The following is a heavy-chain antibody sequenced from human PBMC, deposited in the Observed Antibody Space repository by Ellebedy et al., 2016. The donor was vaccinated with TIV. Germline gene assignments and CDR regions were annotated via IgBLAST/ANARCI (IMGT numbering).Heavy chain of an antibody. V-gene: IGHV3-33*06. CDR1: GFTFSSYG. Sequence: GESLKISXAASGFTFSSYGMHWVRQAPGKGLEWVAVIWYDGSNKYYADSVKGRFTISRDNSKNTLYLQMNSLRVEDTAVYYCAKTPGVSLRFDFWGQGTQVTVSS. D-gene: IGHD1-14*01. CDR3: AKTPGVSLRFDF. CDR2: IWYDGSNK. J-gene: IGHJ4*02.